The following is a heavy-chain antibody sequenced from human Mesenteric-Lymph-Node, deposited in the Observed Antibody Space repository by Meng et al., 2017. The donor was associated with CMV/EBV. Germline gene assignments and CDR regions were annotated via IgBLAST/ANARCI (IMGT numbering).Heavy chain of an antibody. CDR3: ARFARFGPDYYGMDV. J-gene: IGHJ6*02. V-gene: IGHV4-31*03. Sequence: SETLSLTCTVSGGSISSGGYYWSWIRQHPGKGLEWIGYIYYSGSTYYNPSLKSRVTISVDTSKNQFSLKLSSVTAVDTAVYYCARFARFGPDYYGMDVWGQGTTVTVSS. D-gene: IGHD3-10*01. CDR2: IYYSGST. CDR1: GGSISSGGYY.